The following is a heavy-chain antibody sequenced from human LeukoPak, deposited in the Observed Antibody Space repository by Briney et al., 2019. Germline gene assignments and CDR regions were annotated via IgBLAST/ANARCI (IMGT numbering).Heavy chain of an antibody. D-gene: IGHD4-17*01. J-gene: IGHJ4*02. CDR2: IWYDGSNK. Sequence: GGSLRLSCAASGFTFSSYAMHWVRQAPGKGLEWVAVIWYDGSNKYYADSVKGRFTISRDNSKNTLYLQMNSLRAEDTAVYYCARAAWMTTVTPVDYWGQGTLVTVSS. CDR1: GFTFSSYA. V-gene: IGHV3-33*01. CDR3: ARAAWMTTVTPVDY.